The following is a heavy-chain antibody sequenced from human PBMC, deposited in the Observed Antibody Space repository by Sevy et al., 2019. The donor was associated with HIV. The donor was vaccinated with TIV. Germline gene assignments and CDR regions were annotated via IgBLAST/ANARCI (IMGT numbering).Heavy chain of an antibody. CDR1: GITFNNYA. J-gene: IGHJ3*02. CDR2: IFGSGGTT. Sequence: GGSLRLSCAASGITFNNYAMYWVRQAPGKGLDWVSTIFGSGGTTYYADSVKGRFTISRDNSKNTLYLQMNSLRTEDTALYYCAGGRFDSSGSFDAFDMWGQGTMVTVSS. D-gene: IGHD3-22*01. V-gene: IGHV3-23*01. CDR3: AGGRFDSSGSFDAFDM.